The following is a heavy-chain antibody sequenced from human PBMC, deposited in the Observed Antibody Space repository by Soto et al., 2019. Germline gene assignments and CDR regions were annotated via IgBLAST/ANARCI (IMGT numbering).Heavy chain of an antibody. D-gene: IGHD2-2*02. CDR1: GLTFATYA. Sequence: GGSVRLACAVSGLTFATYAMSWVRQAEGKGLEWVSAISCSGDSTYYADSVKGRFTISRDNSKNTRYLQMNSRRAEDTAVYVCAKGTVPAAIRRDYFDYWGQGTLVTVSS. J-gene: IGHJ4*02. V-gene: IGHV3-23*01. CDR2: ISCSGDST. CDR3: AKGTVPAAIRRDYFDY.